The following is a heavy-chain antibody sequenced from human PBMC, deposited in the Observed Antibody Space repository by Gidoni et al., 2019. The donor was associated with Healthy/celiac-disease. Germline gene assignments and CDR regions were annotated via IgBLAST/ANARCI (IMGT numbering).Heavy chain of an antibody. D-gene: IGHD1-26*01. CDR1: GFTFSRYE. Sequence: EVQLVESGGGLVQTGGSLRLSCAASGFTFSRYEMNWVRQAPGKGLEWVSYISSSGSTIYYADSVKGRFTISRDNAKNSLYLQMNSLRAEDTAVYYCARQDGSGHFDYWGQGTLVTVSS. CDR3: ARQDGSGHFDY. J-gene: IGHJ4*02. V-gene: IGHV3-48*03. CDR2: ISSSGSTI.